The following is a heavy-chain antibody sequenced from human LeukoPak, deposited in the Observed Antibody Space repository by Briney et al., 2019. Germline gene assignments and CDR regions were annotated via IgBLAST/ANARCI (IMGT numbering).Heavy chain of an antibody. CDR2: VNSDGSST. CDR3: ARGGRGTYNAFDI. D-gene: IGHD1-26*01. V-gene: IGHV3-74*01. J-gene: IGHJ3*02. Sequence: GGSLRLSCAASGFTFSSYWMHWVRHAPGKGLVWVSRVNSDGSSTVYADSVKGRFTISRDNAKNTLYLQMNSLRAEDTAVYYCARGGRGTYNAFDIWGQGAMLSVSS. CDR1: GFTFSSYW.